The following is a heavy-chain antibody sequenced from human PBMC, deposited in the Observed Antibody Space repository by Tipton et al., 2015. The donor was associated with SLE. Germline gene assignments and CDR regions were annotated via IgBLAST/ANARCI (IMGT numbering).Heavy chain of an antibody. Sequence: QLVQSGAEVKKPGASVKVSCKASGYTFTSYYMHWVRQAPGQGLEWMGGIIPILGPANYAQKFRGRVTINTDESTNTAYMELSSLRSGDTAIYYCARDSSSTPLEYWGQGTLITVSS. CDR3: ARDSSSTPLEY. V-gene: IGHV1-69*16. J-gene: IGHJ4*02. CDR1: GYTFTSYY. CDR2: IIPILGPA. D-gene: IGHD6-13*01.